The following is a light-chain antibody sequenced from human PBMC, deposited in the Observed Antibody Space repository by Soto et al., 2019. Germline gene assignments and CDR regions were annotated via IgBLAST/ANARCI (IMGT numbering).Light chain of an antibody. Sequence: DIQMTQSPSTLSGSVGDRVTITCRASQTISSWLAWYQQKPGKAPKLLIYKASNLESGVSSRFSGSGSGTEFTLTISSLQPDDSATYYCQQYDVYSPWMFGQGTKVDIK. J-gene: IGKJ1*01. CDR1: QTISSW. CDR3: QQYDVYSPWM. CDR2: KAS. V-gene: IGKV1-5*03.